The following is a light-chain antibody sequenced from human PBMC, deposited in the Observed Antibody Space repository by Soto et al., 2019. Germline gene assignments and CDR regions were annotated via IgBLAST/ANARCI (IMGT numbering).Light chain of an antibody. V-gene: IGKV1-17*01. CDR3: LQRNSYPLT. J-gene: IGKJ4*01. Sequence: DIPMTQSPSSLSASVGDRVTITCRASQGIRNDLGWYQQKPGKAPKRLIYAASSLQGWVPSRFTESGSGTKFTLTIRTLQPEDFATYYCLQRNSYPLTFGGETKVEIK. CDR1: QGIRND. CDR2: AAS.